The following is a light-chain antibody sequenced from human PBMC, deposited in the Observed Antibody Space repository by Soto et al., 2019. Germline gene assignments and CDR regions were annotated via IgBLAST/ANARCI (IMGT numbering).Light chain of an antibody. CDR1: QSVSRNY. V-gene: IGKV3-20*01. CDR2: GAS. CDR3: HQYGSSPWT. J-gene: IGKJ1*01. Sequence: EIVLTQSPGTLSLSPGERATLSCRASQSVSRNYLAWFQQKPGQAPRLLIYGASSGATGIPDRFSGSGSGTDFTLTINRLEPEDFAVYYCHQYGSSPWTFGQGTKVEIK.